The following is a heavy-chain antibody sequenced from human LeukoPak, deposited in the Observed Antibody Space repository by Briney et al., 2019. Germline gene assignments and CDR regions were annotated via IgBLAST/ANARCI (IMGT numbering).Heavy chain of an antibody. J-gene: IGHJ4*02. CDR2: IYYSGST. Sequence: SETLSLTCTVSDGSISSYYWSCIRQPPGKGLEWIGYIYYSGSTNYNPSLKSRVTISVDTSKNQFSLTLSSVTAADTAVYYCASWYSSNWYYFDYWGQGTLVTVYS. D-gene: IGHD6-13*01. CDR3: ASWYSSNWYYFDY. V-gene: IGHV4-59*08. CDR1: DGSISSYY.